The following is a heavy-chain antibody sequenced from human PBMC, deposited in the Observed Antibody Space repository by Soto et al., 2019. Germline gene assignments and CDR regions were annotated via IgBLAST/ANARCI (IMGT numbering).Heavy chain of an antibody. CDR1: GGTFSSYT. CDR2: IIPILGIA. Sequence: QVQLVQSGAEVKKPGSSVKVSCKASGGTFSSYTISWVRQAPGQGLEWMGRIIPILGIANYAQKFQGRVTITADNSTSTAYMELSSLRSEATAVYYCARDTFGWHNLFDPWGQGTLVTVSS. V-gene: IGHV1-69*08. CDR3: ARDTFGWHNLFDP. J-gene: IGHJ5*02. D-gene: IGHD3-16*01.